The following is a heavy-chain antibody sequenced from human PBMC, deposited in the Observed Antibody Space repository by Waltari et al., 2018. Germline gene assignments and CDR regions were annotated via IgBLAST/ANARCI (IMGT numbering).Heavy chain of an antibody. Sequence: QVQLVQSGAEVKKPGASVKVSCKASGYTFTSYDINWLRQATGQGLEWMGWMNPNSGNTGYAQKFQGRVTMTRNTSISTAYMELSSLRSEDTAVYYCALTYYDFWSGYYFGGYYYGMDVWGQGTTVTVSS. V-gene: IGHV1-8*01. J-gene: IGHJ6*02. CDR3: ALTYYDFWSGYYFGGYYYGMDV. CDR2: MNPNSGNT. D-gene: IGHD3-3*01. CDR1: GYTFTSYD.